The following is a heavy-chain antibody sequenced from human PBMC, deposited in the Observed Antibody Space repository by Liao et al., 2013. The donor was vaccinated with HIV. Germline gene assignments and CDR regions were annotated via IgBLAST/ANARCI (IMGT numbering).Heavy chain of an antibody. CDR3: ARLPILGATEYYYYLDV. J-gene: IGHJ6*03. D-gene: IGHD1-26*01. CDR1: GGSIGTSDYY. Sequence: QLQLQQSGPGLVKPSETLSLTCSVSGGSIGTSDYYWVWIRQPPGKGLEWIGSVHYTGNTYYIPSLESRLTISLEKSRNQFSLRVTSVTAADTAVYYCARLPILGATEYYYYLDVWGKGTTVTVSS. V-gene: IGHV4-39*07. CDR2: VHYTGNT.